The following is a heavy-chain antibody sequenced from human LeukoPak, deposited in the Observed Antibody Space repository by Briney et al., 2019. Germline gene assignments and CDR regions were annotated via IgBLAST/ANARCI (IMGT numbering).Heavy chain of an antibody. D-gene: IGHD2-15*01. CDR2: IYSGGST. CDR3: ARVARISSDAFDI. Sequence: PGGSLRLSCAASGFTVSSNYMSWVRQAPGKGLEWASVIYSGGSTYYADSVKGRFTISRDNSKNTLYLQMNSLRAEDTAVYYCARVARISSDAFDIWGQGTMVTVSS. V-gene: IGHV3-53*01. J-gene: IGHJ3*02. CDR1: GFTVSSNY.